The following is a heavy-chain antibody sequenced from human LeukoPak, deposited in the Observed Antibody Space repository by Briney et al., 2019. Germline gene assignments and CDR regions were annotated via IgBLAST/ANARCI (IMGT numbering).Heavy chain of an antibody. CDR1: GFTFSSYA. CDR2: ISGSGGST. V-gene: IGHV3-23*01. Sequence: GGSLRLSCAASGFTFSSYAMSWVRQAPGKGLEWVSAISGSGGSTYYADSVKGRFTISRDNSKNTLYLQMNSLRAEDTAVYYCARGGCWGSTSCYIGDGRGYRFDYWGQGTLVTVSS. J-gene: IGHJ4*02. D-gene: IGHD2-2*02. CDR3: ARGGCWGSTSCYIGDGRGYRFDY.